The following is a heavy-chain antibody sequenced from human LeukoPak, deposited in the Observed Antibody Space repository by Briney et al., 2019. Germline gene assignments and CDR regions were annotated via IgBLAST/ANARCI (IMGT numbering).Heavy chain of an antibody. V-gene: IGHV5-51*01. CDR1: GCSFTSYW. J-gene: IGHJ4*02. CDR2: IYPGDSDT. CDR3: ARRQGCSSTSCPPDS. Sequence: TGESLKISCKGSGCSFTSYWIGWVRQMPGKGLEWMGIIYPGDSDTRYSPSFQGQVTISADKSISTAYLQWSSLKASDTAMYYCARRQGCSSTSCPPDSWGQGTLVTVSS. D-gene: IGHD2-2*01.